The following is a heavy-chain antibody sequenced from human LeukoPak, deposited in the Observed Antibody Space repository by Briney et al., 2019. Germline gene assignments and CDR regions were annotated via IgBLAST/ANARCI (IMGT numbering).Heavy chain of an antibody. CDR1: GGSIRSYY. D-gene: IGHD3-10*01. CDR2: IYYSGST. CDR3: ARGIRITMVRGVIGWFDP. V-gene: IGHV4-59*12. J-gene: IGHJ5*02. Sequence: SETLSLTCTVSGGSIRSYYWSWIRQSPGKGLEWIGYIYYSGSTDYNPSLKSRVTISVDTSKNQFSLKLSSVTAADTAVYYCARGIRITMVRGVIGWFDPWGQGTLVTVSS.